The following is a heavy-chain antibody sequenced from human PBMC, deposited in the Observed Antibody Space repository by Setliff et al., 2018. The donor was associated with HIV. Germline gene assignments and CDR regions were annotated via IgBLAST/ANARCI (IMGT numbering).Heavy chain of an antibody. J-gene: IGHJ4*02. D-gene: IGHD3-22*01. CDR2: IYYSGST. CDR1: GGSISSYY. Sequence: PSETLSLTCTVSGGSISSYYWSWIRQPPGKGLEWIGYIYYSGSTNYNPSLKSRITISVDTSKNQFSLKLRSVTAADTAVYYCAREATYYYDGSGYYYFDYWGRGTLVTVSS. CDR3: AREATYYYDGSGYYYFDY. V-gene: IGHV4-59*01.